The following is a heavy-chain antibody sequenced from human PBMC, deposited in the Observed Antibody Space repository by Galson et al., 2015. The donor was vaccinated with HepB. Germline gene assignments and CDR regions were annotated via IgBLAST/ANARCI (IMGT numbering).Heavy chain of an antibody. CDR2: IYSGGNT. V-gene: IGHV3-53*04. Sequence: SLRLSCAASGFTVSSNYMSWVRQAPGKGLEWVSVIYSGGNTYYADSVKGRFTISRHNSKNTLYLEMDSLRAEDTAVYYCAREGIQPWPPYYYYGMDVWGQGTTVTVSS. J-gene: IGHJ6*02. CDR1: GFTVSSNY. CDR3: AREGIQPWPPYYYYGMDV. D-gene: IGHD5-18*01.